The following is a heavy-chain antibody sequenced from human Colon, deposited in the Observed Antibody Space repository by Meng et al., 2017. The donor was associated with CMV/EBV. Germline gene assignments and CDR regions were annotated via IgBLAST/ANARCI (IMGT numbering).Heavy chain of an antibody. CDR1: GFTFSSYA. CDR2: ISYDGSNK. V-gene: IGHV3-30-3*01. J-gene: IGHJ4*02. CDR3: ARDLSTAMVNEAFDY. D-gene: IGHD5-18*01. Sequence: GESLKISCAASGFTFSSYAMHWVRQAPGKGLEWVAVISYDGSNKYYADSVKGRFTISRDNSKNTLYLQMNSLRAEDTAVYYCARDLSTAMVNEAFDYWGQGTLVTVSS.